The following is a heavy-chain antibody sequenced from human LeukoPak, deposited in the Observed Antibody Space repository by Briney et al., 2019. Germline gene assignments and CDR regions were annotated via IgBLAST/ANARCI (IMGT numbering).Heavy chain of an antibody. J-gene: IGHJ3*02. Sequence: GGSLRLSCAASGFTFDDYAMHWVRQAPGKGLEWVSAISGSGGSTYYADSVKGRFTISRDNSKNTLYLQMNSLRAEDTAVYYCAKDPYYYGSGRRPDAFDIWGQGTMVTVSS. CDR2: ISGSGGST. CDR3: AKDPYYYGSGRRPDAFDI. D-gene: IGHD3-10*01. CDR1: GFTFDDYA. V-gene: IGHV3-23*01.